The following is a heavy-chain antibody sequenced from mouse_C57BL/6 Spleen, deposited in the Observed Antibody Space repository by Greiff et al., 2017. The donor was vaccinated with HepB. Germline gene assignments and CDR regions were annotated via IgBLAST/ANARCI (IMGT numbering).Heavy chain of an antibody. V-gene: IGHV5-4*01. CDR2: ISDGGSYT. CDR3: ARDRGYGSRGYYAMDD. CDR1: GFTFSSYA. D-gene: IGHD1-1*01. J-gene: IGHJ4*01. Sequence: EVKLVESGGGLVKPGGSLKLSCAASGFTFSSYAMSWVRQTPEKRLEWVATISDGGSYTYYPDNVKGRFTISRDNAKNNLYLQMSHLKSEDTAMYYCARDRGYGSRGYYAMDDWGQGTSVTVSS.